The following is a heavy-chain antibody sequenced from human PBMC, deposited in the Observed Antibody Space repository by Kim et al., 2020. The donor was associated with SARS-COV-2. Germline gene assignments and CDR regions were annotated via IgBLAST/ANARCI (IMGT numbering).Heavy chain of an antibody. D-gene: IGHD2-8*02. V-gene: IGHV3-7*01. Sequence: GGSLRLSCGASGFTFTNYWLSWVRQAPGKGLEWVANINQAGSVISYVDSVKGRFTISRDNAGSSIYLQMNSLRTEDTAVYYCASEGTGGFDFWGQGTLVTVSS. CDR1: GFTFTNYW. CDR2: INQAGSVI. J-gene: IGHJ4*02. CDR3: ASEGTGGFDF.